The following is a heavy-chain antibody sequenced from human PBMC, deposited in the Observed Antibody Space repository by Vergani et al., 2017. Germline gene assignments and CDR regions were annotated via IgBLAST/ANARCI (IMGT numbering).Heavy chain of an antibody. CDR2: ISSSSSYI. J-gene: IGHJ4*02. CDR1: GFTFSSYS. CDR3: ARGTDIVVVVAARATYYLDY. V-gene: IGHV3-21*01. D-gene: IGHD2-15*01. Sequence: EVQLVESGGGLVKPGGSLRLSCAASGFTFSSYSMNWVRQAPGKGLEWVSSISSSSSYIYYADSVKGRFTISRDNAKNSLYLQMNSLRAEDTAVYYCARGTDIVVVVAARATYYLDYWGQGTLVTVSS.